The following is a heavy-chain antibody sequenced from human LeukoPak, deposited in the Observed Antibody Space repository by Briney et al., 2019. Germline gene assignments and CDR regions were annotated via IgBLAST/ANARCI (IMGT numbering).Heavy chain of an antibody. D-gene: IGHD6-19*01. Sequence: GGSLRLSCAASGFTFSSSAMSWVRQAPGKGLGWVSSISGSGSGGSTYYADSVKGRFTISRDNSKNTLYLQMNSLRAEDTAVYYCAKDQGLSSGWYFSGYWGQGTLVTVSS. CDR2: ISGSGSGGST. J-gene: IGHJ4*02. V-gene: IGHV3-23*01. CDR1: GFTFSSSA. CDR3: AKDQGLSSGWYFSGY.